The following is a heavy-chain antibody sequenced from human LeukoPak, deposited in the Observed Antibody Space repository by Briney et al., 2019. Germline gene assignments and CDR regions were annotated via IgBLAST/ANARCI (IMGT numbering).Heavy chain of an antibody. V-gene: IGHV3-53*01. CDR2: IYSGGST. J-gene: IGHJ3*02. CDR1: GFTVSSNY. CDR3: ARGAREAFDI. Sequence: PGGSLRLSCAASGFTVSSNYMSWVRQAPGKGLEWVSVIYSGGSTYYAVSVKGRFTISRDNSKNTLYLQLNSLRAEDTAVYYCARGAREAFDIWGQGTMVTVSS.